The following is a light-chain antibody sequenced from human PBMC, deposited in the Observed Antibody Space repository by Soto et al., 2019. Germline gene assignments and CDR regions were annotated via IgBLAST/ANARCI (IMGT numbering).Light chain of an antibody. CDR2: EVN. CDR3: SSYGGSSNLV. Sequence: QSALTQPPSASGSPGQSVTISCTGTSSDVGGYNYVSWYQQHPGKAPKLMIYEVNKRPSGVPDRFSGSKSGNMASLTVSGLQAEDEADYYCSSYGGSSNLVFGGGTKLTVL. J-gene: IGLJ2*01. V-gene: IGLV2-8*01. CDR1: SSDVGGYNY.